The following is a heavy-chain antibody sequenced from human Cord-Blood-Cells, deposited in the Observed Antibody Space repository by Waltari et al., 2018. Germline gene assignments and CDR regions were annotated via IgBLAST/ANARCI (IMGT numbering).Heavy chain of an antibody. Sequence: QLQLQESGPGLVKPSETLSLTCTVPGGSISSSSYYWGWLRQPPGRGLEWIGSIYYSGSTYYNPSLKSRVTISVDTSKNQFSLKLSSVTAADTAVYYCAGVRGAIAPYYYYYYMDVWGKGTTVTVSS. CDR2: IYYSGST. D-gene: IGHD3-10*01. CDR1: GGSISSSSYY. J-gene: IGHJ6*03. V-gene: IGHV4-39*07. CDR3: AGVRGAIAPYYYYYYMDV.